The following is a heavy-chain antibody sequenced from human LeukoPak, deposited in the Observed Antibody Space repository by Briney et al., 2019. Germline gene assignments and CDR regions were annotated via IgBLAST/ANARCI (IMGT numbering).Heavy chain of an antibody. J-gene: IGHJ5*02. CDR2: IYTSGST. CDR1: GGSISSYY. V-gene: IGHV4-4*08. CDR3: ATDRTVESAFDP. Sequence: SETLSLTCTVSGGSISSYYWSWIRQPPGKGLEWIGRIYTSGSTNYNPSLKSRVTISVDTSKNQFSLKLSSVTAADTAVYYCATDRTVESAFDPWGQGTLVTVSS. D-gene: IGHD4-23*01.